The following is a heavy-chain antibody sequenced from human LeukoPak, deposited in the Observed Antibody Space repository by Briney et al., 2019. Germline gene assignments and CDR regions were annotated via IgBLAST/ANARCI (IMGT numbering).Heavy chain of an antibody. CDR3: ASGGHIDY. CDR1: GLTFSRFW. CDR2: IKGDGSEK. J-gene: IGHJ4*02. V-gene: IGHV3-7*05. D-gene: IGHD3-16*01. Sequence: GESLKISCAASGLTFSRFWMSWVRQAPGKGLEWVANIKGDGSEKYYVDSVKGRFTISRDNAQNSLYLQVNSLRAEDTAVYYCASGGHIDYCGQGTVVTVSS.